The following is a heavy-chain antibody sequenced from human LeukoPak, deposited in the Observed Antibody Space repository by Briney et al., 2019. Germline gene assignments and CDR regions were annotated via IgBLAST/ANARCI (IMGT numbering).Heavy chain of an antibody. CDR3: ARSGSSGYYSHYYYYYMDV. Sequence: PSETLSLTCTVSGGSISSYYWSWIRQPPGKGLEWIGYIYYSGSTNYNPSLKSRVTISVDTSKNQFSLKLSSVTAADTAVYYCARSGSSGYYSHYYYYYMDVWGKGTTVTISS. CDR1: GGSISSYY. D-gene: IGHD3-22*01. J-gene: IGHJ6*03. CDR2: IYYSGST. V-gene: IGHV4-59*01.